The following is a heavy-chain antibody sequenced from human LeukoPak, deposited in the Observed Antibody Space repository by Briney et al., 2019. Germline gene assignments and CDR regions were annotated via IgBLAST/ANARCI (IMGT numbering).Heavy chain of an antibody. D-gene: IGHD4-17*01. J-gene: IGHJ4*02. CDR2: IFYSGSI. Sequence: PSETLSLTCTVSGGSISSGGYYWSWIRQPPGKGLEWIGYIFYSGSIKYNPSLKSRVTITVDTSKNQFALKLSSVTAADTAVYYCARDHYGDYVLDYWGQGTLVTVSS. CDR1: GGSISSGGYY. CDR3: ARDHYGDYVLDY. V-gene: IGHV4-61*08.